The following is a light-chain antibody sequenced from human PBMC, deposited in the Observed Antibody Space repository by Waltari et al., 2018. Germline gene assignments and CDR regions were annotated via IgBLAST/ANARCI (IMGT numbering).Light chain of an antibody. Sequence: DVAVNQSPDSRAVSLGERAHINCKSSQRGLPSSNKKIYLAWYQLQPGQPPKLLIYWASTRASGVPDRFSGSGSGTDFTLTISSLQAEDVGVYYCQQYYTTPFTFGPGTKVDIK. CDR2: WAS. J-gene: IGKJ3*01. V-gene: IGKV4-1*01. CDR1: QRGLPSSNKKIY. CDR3: QQYYTTPFT.